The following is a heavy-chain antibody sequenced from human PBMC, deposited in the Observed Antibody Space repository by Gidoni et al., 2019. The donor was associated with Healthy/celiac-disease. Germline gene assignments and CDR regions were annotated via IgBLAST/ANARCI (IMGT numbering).Heavy chain of an antibody. J-gene: IGHJ3*02. D-gene: IGHD6-13*01. Sequence: EVQLVESGGGLVKPGGSLRLPCAASGFTCCRHSMNWVRQAPGKGLEWVSSISSSSSYIYYADSVKGRFTISRDNAKNSLYLQMNSLRAEDTAVYYCARSIAAAGMDYDAFDIWGQGTMVTVSS. CDR1: GFTCCRHS. CDR3: ARSIAAAGMDYDAFDI. CDR2: ISSSSSYI. V-gene: IGHV3-21*01.